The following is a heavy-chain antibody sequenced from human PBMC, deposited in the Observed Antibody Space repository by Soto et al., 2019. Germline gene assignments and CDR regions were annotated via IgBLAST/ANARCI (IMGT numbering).Heavy chain of an antibody. CDR3: AAGGGLPPYY. Sequence: QLQLQESGSGLVKPSQTLSLTCSVSGGSISSGGYSWSWIRQPPGKGLEWIVYTYRSGSTYYNPSLKSRVTISVDRSKNKFSLKLSSVTAADTAVYYCAAGGGLPPYYWGQRTMVTVSS. V-gene: IGHV4-30-2*01. CDR2: TYRSGST. D-gene: IGHD5-12*01. CDR1: GGSISSGGYS. J-gene: IGHJ4*02.